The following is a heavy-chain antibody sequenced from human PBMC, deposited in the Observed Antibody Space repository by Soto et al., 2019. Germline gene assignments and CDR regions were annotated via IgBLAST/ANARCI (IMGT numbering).Heavy chain of an antibody. CDR2: TYYRSKWYN. D-gene: IGHD6-13*01. CDR3: AREWVGEQQLVRNWFDP. CDR1: GDSVSSNSAA. J-gene: IGHJ5*02. V-gene: IGHV6-1*01. Sequence: SQTLSLTCAISGDSVSSNSAAWNWIRQSPSRGLEWLGRTYYRSKWYNDYAVSVKSRITINPDTSKNQFSLQLNSVTPEDTAAYYCAREWVGEQQLVRNWFDPWGQGTLVTVSS.